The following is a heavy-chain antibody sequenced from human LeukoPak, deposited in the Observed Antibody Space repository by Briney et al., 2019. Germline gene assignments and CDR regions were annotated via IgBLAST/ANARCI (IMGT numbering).Heavy chain of an antibody. Sequence: GGSLRLSCAASGFTFSSYWMSWVRQAPGKGLEWVANIKQDGSEKYYVDSVKGRFTISRDNAKNSLYLQMNSLRAEDTAVYYCARDMTTVTTCLDYWGQGTLVTVSS. CDR3: ARDMTTVTTCLDY. J-gene: IGHJ4*02. CDR2: IKQDGSEK. D-gene: IGHD4-17*01. V-gene: IGHV3-7*01. CDR1: GFTFSSYW.